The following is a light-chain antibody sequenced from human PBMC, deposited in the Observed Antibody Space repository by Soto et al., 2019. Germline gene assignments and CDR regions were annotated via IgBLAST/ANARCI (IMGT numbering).Light chain of an antibody. J-gene: IGLJ2*01. CDR1: SSNIGSNY. Sequence: QSVLTQPPSASGTPGQRVTISCSGSSSNIGSNYVYWYQQLPGTAPKLLIYRNNQRPSGVPDRFSGSKSGTSASLAISGIRSEDEADYYCAAWDDILSGVVFGGGTQLTVL. V-gene: IGLV1-47*01. CDR2: RNN. CDR3: AAWDDILSGVV.